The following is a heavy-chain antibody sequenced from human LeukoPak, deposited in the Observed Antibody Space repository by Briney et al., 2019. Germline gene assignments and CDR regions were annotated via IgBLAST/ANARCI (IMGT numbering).Heavy chain of an antibody. V-gene: IGHV5-51*01. CDR3: ARHLGGCGGGSCYTPRPGAIDY. J-gene: IGHJ4*02. D-gene: IGHD2-15*01. Sequence: NPGESLKISCKGSGYSFTSYWIGWVRQMPGKGLEWMGIIYPGDSDTRYSPSFQGQVTISADKSISTAYLQWSSLKASDTAMYYCARHLGGCGGGSCYTPRPGAIDYWGQGTLVTVSS. CDR1: GYSFTSYW. CDR2: IYPGDSDT.